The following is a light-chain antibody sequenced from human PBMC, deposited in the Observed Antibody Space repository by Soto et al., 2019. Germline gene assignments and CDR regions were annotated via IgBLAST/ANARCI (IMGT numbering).Light chain of an antibody. CDR2: KAS. Sequence: DIQMTQYPSTPSASVGGRVTITCRASQSIGSWLAWFQQKPGKAPKVLIYKASSLESGVPSRFSGSGSGTEFTLTISSLQPDDFATYYCQQYNSYSSFGQGTKVDI. CDR1: QSIGSW. V-gene: IGKV1-5*03. CDR3: QQYNSYSS. J-gene: IGKJ1*01.